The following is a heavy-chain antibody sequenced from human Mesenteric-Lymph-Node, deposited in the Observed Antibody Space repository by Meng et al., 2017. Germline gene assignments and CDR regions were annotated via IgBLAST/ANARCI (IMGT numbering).Heavy chain of an antibody. CDR1: GGSFSGYY. J-gene: IGHJ4*02. CDR3: ARGGYYDSSNPFDY. CDR2: INHSGST. Sequence: SETLSLTCAVYGGSFSGYYWSWIRQPPGKGLEWIGEINHSGSTNYNPSLKSRVTISVDTSKNQFSLKLRSVTAADTAVYYCARGGYYDSSNPFDYWGPGTLVTVSS. V-gene: IGHV4-34*01. D-gene: IGHD3-22*01.